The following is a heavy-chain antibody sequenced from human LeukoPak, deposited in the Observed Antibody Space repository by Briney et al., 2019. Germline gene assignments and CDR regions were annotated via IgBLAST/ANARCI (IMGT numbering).Heavy chain of an antibody. CDR2: IKEDGSDK. CDR1: GFIFSTYW. D-gene: IGHD5-18*01. Sequence: GGSLRLSCAVSGFIFSTYWMAWVRQAPGKGLEWVANIKEDGSDKNYVVSMKGRFTISRDNAKNSLYLQMNSLRAEDTAVYYCARDAGYGYDRFDYWGQGTQVTVSS. CDR3: ARDAGYGYDRFDY. J-gene: IGHJ4*02. V-gene: IGHV3-7*01.